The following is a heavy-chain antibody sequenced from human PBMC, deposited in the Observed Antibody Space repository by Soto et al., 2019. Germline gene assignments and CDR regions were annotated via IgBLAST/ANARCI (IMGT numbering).Heavy chain of an antibody. D-gene: IGHD3-3*01. CDR3: AREEYHFWSGYPFYYFDY. V-gene: IGHV1-18*01. CDR1: GYTFTSYG. J-gene: IGHJ4*02. Sequence: ASVKVSCKASGYTFTSYGISWVRQAPGQGLEWMGWISAYNGNTNYAQKLQGRVTMTTDTSTSTAYMEMRSLRSDDTAVYYCAREEYHFWSGYPFYYFDYWGQGTLVTVSS. CDR2: ISAYNGNT.